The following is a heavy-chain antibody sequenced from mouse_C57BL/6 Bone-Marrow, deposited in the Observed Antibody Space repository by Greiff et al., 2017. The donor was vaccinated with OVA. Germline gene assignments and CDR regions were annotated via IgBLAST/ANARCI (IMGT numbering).Heavy chain of an antibody. CDR3: ARQDYDGYYEGAY. CDR2: ISSGGSYT. J-gene: IGHJ3*01. D-gene: IGHD2-3*01. V-gene: IGHV5-6*01. Sequence: EVQVVESGGDLVKPGGSLKLSCAASGFTFSSYGMSWVRQTPDKRLEWVATISSGGSYTYYPDSVKGRFTISRDNAKNTLYLQMSSLKSEDTAMYYCARQDYDGYYEGAYWGQGTLVTVSA. CDR1: GFTFSSYG.